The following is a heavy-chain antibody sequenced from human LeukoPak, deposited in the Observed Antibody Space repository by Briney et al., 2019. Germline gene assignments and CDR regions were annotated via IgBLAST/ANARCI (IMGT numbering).Heavy chain of an antibody. CDR3: ARALRPANSWPYFDC. J-gene: IGHJ4*02. V-gene: IGHV3-7*03. Sequence: GGSLRLSCAASGFTFSSYSMNWVRQAPGKGLEWVANIKEDGSEKYYVDSVKGRFTISRDNAKSSLSLQMNSLRAEDTAVYYCARALRPANSWPYFDCWGQGTLVTVSS. CDR2: IKEDGSEK. D-gene: IGHD6-13*01. CDR1: GFTFSSYS.